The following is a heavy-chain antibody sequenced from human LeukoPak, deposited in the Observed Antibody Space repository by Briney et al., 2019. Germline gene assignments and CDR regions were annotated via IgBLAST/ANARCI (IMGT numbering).Heavy chain of an antibody. CDR3: ARDSITGGNSLDF. V-gene: IGHV3-33*05. Sequence: GGSLRLSCAASGFTFSTYGMHWVRQASGKGLEWVAVITNDGNYEKYADAVRGRLTISRDNSKNTLYLQMNSLSAEDTAVYYCARDSITGGNSLDFWGRGTLVTVSS. D-gene: IGHD4-23*01. CDR2: ITNDGNYE. CDR1: GFTFSTYG. J-gene: IGHJ4*02.